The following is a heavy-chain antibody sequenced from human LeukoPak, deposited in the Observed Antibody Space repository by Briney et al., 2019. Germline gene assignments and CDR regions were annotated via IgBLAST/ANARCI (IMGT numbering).Heavy chain of an antibody. J-gene: IGHJ4*02. CDR1: GDSISSFY. V-gene: IGHV4-59*01. D-gene: IGHD3-10*01. Sequence: SETLSLTCTVSGDSISSFYWSWIRQPPGKGLEWIGYIYYSGNTNYNPSLKSRVTISVDTSKNQFSLKLSSVTAADTAVYYCARAGVLLWFRELPGLDYWGQGTLVSVSS. CDR3: ARAGVLLWFRELPGLDY. CDR2: IYYSGNT.